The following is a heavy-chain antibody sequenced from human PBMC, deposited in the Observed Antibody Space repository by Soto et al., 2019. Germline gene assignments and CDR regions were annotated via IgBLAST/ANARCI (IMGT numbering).Heavy chain of an antibody. CDR2: IYYSGST. Sequence: TLSLTCTVSGGSISSGGYYWSWIRQHPGKGLEWIGYIYYSGSTYYNPSLKSRVTISVDTSKNQFSLKLSSVTAADTAGYYCVRDRYSSSGWFDPWRQGTPVTV. CDR3: VRDRYSSSGWFDP. V-gene: IGHV4-31*03. CDR1: GGSISSGGYY. D-gene: IGHD3-22*01. J-gene: IGHJ5*02.